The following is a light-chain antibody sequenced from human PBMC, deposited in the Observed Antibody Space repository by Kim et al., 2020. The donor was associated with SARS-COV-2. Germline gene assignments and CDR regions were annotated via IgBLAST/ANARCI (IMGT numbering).Light chain of an antibody. V-gene: IGKV1-5*01. CDR1: QSNSNL. Sequence: GDRVPNTRRASQSNSNLLAGYQQKPGKASKRLIYDASSLQSGVPSRFSGSGSGTEFTLHISSLQPDDCATFHCQQYKSYPWTFGIGTKVDIK. J-gene: IGKJ1*01. CDR2: DAS. CDR3: QQYKSYPWT.